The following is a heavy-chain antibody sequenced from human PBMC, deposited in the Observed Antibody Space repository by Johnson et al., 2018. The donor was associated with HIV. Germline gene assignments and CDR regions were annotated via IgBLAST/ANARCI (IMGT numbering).Heavy chain of an antibody. V-gene: IGHV3-NL1*01. CDR1: GFTFSSYG. D-gene: IGHD1-26*01. CDR3: ARDWEGYAFDI. Sequence: VQLVESGGGVVQSGRSLRLSCAASGFTFSSYGMHWVRQAPGKGLEWVSVIHGGGSIYYEDYVKGRFTISRDTAKNTLYLQMNNLRAQDTAVYYCARDWEGYAFDIWGQGTIVTVSS. CDR2: IHGGGSI. J-gene: IGHJ3*02.